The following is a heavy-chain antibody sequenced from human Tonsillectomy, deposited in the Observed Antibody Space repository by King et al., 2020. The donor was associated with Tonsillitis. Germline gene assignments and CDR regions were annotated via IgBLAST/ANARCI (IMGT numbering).Heavy chain of an antibody. CDR2: IIGSRNYI. D-gene: IGHD3-22*01. J-gene: IGHJ4*02. CDR1: GFTFSTYS. CDR3: ARAHYYDSSGYYFFDY. V-gene: IGHV3-21*01. Sequence: VQLVESGGGLVKPGGSLRLSCAASGFTFSTYSMNWVRQAPGKGLEWVSSIIGSRNYIYYADSVKCRFTISRDNAKNSLYLQMNSLRAEDTAVYYCARAHYYDSSGYYFFDYWGQGTLVTVSS.